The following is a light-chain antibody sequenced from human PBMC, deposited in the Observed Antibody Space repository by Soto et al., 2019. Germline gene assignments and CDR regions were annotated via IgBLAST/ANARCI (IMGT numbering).Light chain of an antibody. CDR3: QQYGSSRKT. Sequence: EIVLTQSPGTLSLSPGERATLSCRASQTVSSSYLAWYQQKPGQAPRLLIYGASSRATGIPDRFSGSGSGTDFTLTISRLEAEDFAVYYCQQYGSSRKTFGKGTKLEIK. V-gene: IGKV3-20*01. CDR2: GAS. CDR1: QTVSSSY. J-gene: IGKJ2*01.